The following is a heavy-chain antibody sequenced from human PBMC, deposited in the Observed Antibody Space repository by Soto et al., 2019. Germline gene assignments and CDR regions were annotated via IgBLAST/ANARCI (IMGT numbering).Heavy chain of an antibody. V-gene: IGHV3-53*01. CDR3: ARERDSSGYTRLDY. CDR1: TVSSNY. D-gene: IGHD3-22*01. J-gene: IGHJ4*02. Sequence: TVSSNYMSWVRQAPGKGLEWVSVIYSGGSTYYADSVKGRFTISRDNSKNTLYLQMNSLRAEDTAVYYCARERDSSGYTRLDYWGQGTLVTVSS. CDR2: IYSGGST.